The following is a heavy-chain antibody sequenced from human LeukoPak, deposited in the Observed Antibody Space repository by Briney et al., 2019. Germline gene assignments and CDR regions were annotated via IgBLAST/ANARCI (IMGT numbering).Heavy chain of an antibody. CDR1: GFTVSSNY. CDR2: ISGSSDYI. Sequence: GGSLRLSCAASGFTVSSNYMSWARQAPGKGLEWVSSISGSSDYIYYADSVKGRFTTSRDNAKNSLYLQMNSLRAEDTAVYYCTSYYYDDNYFYYMDVWGTGTTVTVSS. J-gene: IGHJ6*03. V-gene: IGHV3-21*01. D-gene: IGHD3-22*01. CDR3: TSYYYDDNYFYYMDV.